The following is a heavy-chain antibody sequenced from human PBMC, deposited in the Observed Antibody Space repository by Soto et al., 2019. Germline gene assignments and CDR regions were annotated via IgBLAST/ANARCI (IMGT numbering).Heavy chain of an antibody. CDR2: INSDGSST. CDR1: GFTFSSYW. CDR3: AIQLGYCSGGSCYFGY. J-gene: IGHJ4*02. D-gene: IGHD2-15*01. V-gene: IGHV3-74*01. Sequence: EVQLVESGGGLVQPGGSLRLSCAASGFTFSSYWMHWVRQAPGKGLVWVSRINSDGSSTSYADSVKGRFTISRDNAKNTLYLQMNSLRAEDTAVYYCAIQLGYCSGGSCYFGYWGQGSLVTVSS.